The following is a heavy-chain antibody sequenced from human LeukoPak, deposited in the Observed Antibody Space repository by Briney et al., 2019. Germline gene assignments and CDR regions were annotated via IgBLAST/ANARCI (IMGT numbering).Heavy chain of an antibody. CDR1: GFTFSSSA. J-gene: IGHJ4*02. Sequence: GGSLRLSCAASGFTFSSSAMSWVRQVPGKGLEWVSGISASGGSTSYADSVRGRFTISRDNSKNTLYVQMNSLRAEDTAVYYCARDNAPYTTTASGLGLFDYWGQGTLVTVSS. CDR2: ISASGGST. D-gene: IGHD2-2*02. CDR3: ARDNAPYTTTASGLGLFDY. V-gene: IGHV3-23*01.